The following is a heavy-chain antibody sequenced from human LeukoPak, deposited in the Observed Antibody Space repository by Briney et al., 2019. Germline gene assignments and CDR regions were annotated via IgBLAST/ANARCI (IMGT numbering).Heavy chain of an antibody. V-gene: IGHV4-59*01. CDR1: GGSFSSYY. Sequence: SETLSRTCTVSGGSFSSYYWSWIRQPPGKGLEWIGYIYYSGSTNYNPSLKSRVTISVDTSKNQFSLKLSSVTAADTAVYYCAGSHYNILTGYYIFDYWGQGTLVTVSS. J-gene: IGHJ4*02. CDR3: AGSHYNILTGYYIFDY. CDR2: IYYSGST. D-gene: IGHD3-9*01.